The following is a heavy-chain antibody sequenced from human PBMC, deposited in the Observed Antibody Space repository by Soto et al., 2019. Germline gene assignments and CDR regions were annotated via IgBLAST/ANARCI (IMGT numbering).Heavy chain of an antibody. V-gene: IGHV1-2*02. CDR2: INANSGGT. Sequence: ASVKVSCKASGYSFTGYYTHWVRQAPGQGLEWMGRINANSGGTHYAQKFQGRVTMTRDTSISTVYMDLSRLRSDDTAVYYCASGASSNWPDFWGRGTLVTVSS. CDR1: GYSFTGYY. J-gene: IGHJ4*02. D-gene: IGHD6-13*01. CDR3: ASGASSNWPDF.